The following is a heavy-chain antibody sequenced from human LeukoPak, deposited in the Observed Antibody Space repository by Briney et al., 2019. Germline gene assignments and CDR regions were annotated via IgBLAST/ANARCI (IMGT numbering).Heavy chain of an antibody. V-gene: IGHV1-69*13. CDR2: IIPISATA. J-gene: IGHJ4*02. D-gene: IGHD3-22*01. CDR1: GGTFRSNG. CDR3: ARPVYYYDGSGYFFDL. Sequence: SVKVSCKASGGTFRSNGISWVRQAPGQGLEWMGGIIPISATANYAQKFQGRVTITADVSASAGYMELSSLRSEDTAVYYCARPVYYYDGSGYFFDLWGQGTLVTVSS.